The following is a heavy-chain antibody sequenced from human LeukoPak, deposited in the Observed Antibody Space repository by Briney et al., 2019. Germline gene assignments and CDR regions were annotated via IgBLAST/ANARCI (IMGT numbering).Heavy chain of an antibody. J-gene: IGHJ4*02. D-gene: IGHD5-24*01. Sequence: ASEKVSCTASGYTFTGYYMHWVRQAPGQGLEWMGWVNPTSGGTNYAQKFRGRVTMTRDTSISTAYMELSRLRSDDTAVYYCARVVVRDANNCKDYWGQGTLVTVSS. V-gene: IGHV1-2*02. CDR1: GYTFTGYY. CDR2: VNPTSGGT. CDR3: ARVVVRDANNCKDY.